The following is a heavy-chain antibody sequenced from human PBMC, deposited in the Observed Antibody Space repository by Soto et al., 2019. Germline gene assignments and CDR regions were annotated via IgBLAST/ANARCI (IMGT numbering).Heavy chain of an antibody. J-gene: IGHJ4*02. D-gene: IGHD3-22*01. CDR1: VYTLTSYG. CDR3: ESLLRDSSGYLADY. V-gene: IGHV1-18*04. Sequence: ASVKFSFKASVYTLTSYGISWVRHAPGQGLEWMGWISAYNGNTDYAQKLQGRVTMTTDTSTSTAYMELRSLRSDDTAVYYCESLLRDSSGYLADYWRQGTLVTVPS. CDR2: ISAYNGNT.